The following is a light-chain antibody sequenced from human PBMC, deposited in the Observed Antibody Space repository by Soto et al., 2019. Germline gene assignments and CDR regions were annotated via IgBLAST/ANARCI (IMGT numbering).Light chain of an antibody. J-gene: IGKJ4*01. V-gene: IGKV3-20*01. CDR2: AAS. CDR1: QSVKSSY. Sequence: EIVLTQSPGTLSLSPGERDTLSCRASQSVKSSYLAWYQQKPGQAPRLIIFAASRMANGIPDRFSGSGSGTDFTLTISRLEPEDFAVFYCQQYGSSPLTFGGGTKVDIK. CDR3: QQYGSSPLT.